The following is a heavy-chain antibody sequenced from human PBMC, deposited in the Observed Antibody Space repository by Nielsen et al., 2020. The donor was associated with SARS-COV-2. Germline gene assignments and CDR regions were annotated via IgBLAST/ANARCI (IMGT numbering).Heavy chain of an antibody. CDR2: ITWNGGST. Sequence: GESLKISCAASGFTFDDYGMSWVRQAPGKGLEWVSGITWNGGSTGYADSVKGRFTISRDNAKNSLYLQMNSLKAEDTALYHCARVYYDSSGYLNYFDYWGQGTLVTVSS. V-gene: IGHV3-20*01. J-gene: IGHJ4*02. D-gene: IGHD3-22*01. CDR1: GFTFDDYG. CDR3: ARVYYDSSGYLNYFDY.